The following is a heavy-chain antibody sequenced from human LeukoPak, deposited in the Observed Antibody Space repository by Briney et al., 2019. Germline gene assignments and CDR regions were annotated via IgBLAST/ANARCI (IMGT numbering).Heavy chain of an antibody. CDR2: ISGSGGST. D-gene: IGHD3-22*01. CDR1: GFTFSSYA. V-gene: IGHV3-23*01. J-gene: IGHJ3*02. Sequence: PGGSLRLSCAASGFTFSSYAMSWVRQAPGKGLEWVSAISGSGGSTYYADSVKGRFTISRDNSKNTLYLQMNSLRAEDTAVYYCASLKQYYDSSGSIDAFDIWGQGTMVTVSS. CDR3: ASLKQYYDSSGSIDAFDI.